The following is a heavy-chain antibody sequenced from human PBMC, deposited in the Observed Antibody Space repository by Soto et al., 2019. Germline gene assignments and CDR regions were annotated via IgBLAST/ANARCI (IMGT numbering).Heavy chain of an antibody. CDR3: AGGTLTATTATDY. D-gene: IGHD1-1*01. V-gene: IGHV4-34*01. J-gene: IGHJ4*02. CDR1: GGTLNGYY. CDR2: IDQSRGT. Sequence: PSETLSLTCAVYGGTLNGYYWRWIRQPPGKGLEWIGEIDQSRGTNYNPSLKSRVSISLDTSNNHFSLKLRSVAAADSAVYYCAGGTLTATTATDYWGQGSLVT.